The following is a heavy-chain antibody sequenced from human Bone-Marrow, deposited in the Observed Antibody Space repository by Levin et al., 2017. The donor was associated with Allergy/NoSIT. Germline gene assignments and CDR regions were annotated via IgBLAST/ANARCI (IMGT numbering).Heavy chain of an antibody. CDR2: IKADGSEK. J-gene: IGHJ6*02. V-gene: IGHV3-7*01. CDR3: ARDSFSTSSGLDYYYGLDV. D-gene: IGHD2-2*01. CDR1: GFTLSQYW. Sequence: GGSLRLSCAASGFTLSQYWMTWVRQAPGKGLEWVAKIKADGSEKYYVDSPKGRFSISRDNTRKSVSLQISNLRAEDTAVYYCARDSFSTSSGLDYYYGLDVWGQGTTVTV.